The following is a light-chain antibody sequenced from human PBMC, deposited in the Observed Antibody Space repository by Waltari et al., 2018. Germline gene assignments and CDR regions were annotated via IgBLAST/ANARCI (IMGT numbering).Light chain of an antibody. CDR1: QSIRAY. CDR2: AAS. CDR3: QQTYTTPLT. V-gene: IGKV1-39*01. J-gene: IGKJ4*01. Sequence: DIQMTQSPYSLSASVGDRITITCRASQSIRAYLSWYQQKPGKAPNLLIYAASSLQSGVPSRFSGSGSGTDFTLTISSLQPEDFATYFCQQTYTTPLTFGGGTKVDIK.